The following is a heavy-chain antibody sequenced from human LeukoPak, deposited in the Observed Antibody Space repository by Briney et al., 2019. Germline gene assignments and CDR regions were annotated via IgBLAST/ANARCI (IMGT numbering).Heavy chain of an antibody. D-gene: IGHD6-19*01. J-gene: IGHJ6*02. Sequence: GGSLRLSCASSGLTFSSYGMLWVGQAPGKGLEGVAVISYDGSNKYYANSVKGRFTISRDNSKNTLYLQMNSLRAEDTAVYYCAKDLGSGSGYYYYGKDVWGQGTTVTVSS. CDR3: AKDLGSGSGYYYYGKDV. V-gene: IGHV3-30*18. CDR2: ISYDGSNK. CDR1: GLTFSSYG.